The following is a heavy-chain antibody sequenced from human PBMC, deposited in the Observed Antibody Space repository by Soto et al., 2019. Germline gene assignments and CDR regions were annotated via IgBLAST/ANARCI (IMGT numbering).Heavy chain of an antibody. D-gene: IGHD4-17*01. V-gene: IGHV3-23*01. CDR3: AKLRVYGDYAGY. CDR2: ISGSGGST. CDR1: GFTFSSYA. Sequence: EVQLLESGGGLVQPGGSLRLSCAASGFTFSSYAMSWVRQAPGKGLEWVSAISGSGGSTYYADYVKGRFTISRDNSKNTLYLQMNSLRAEDTAVYYCAKLRVYGDYAGYWGQGTLVTVSS. J-gene: IGHJ4*02.